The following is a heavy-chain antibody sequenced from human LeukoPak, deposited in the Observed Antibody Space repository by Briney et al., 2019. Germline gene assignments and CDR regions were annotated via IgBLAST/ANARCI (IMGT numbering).Heavy chain of an antibody. V-gene: IGHV4-34*01. D-gene: IGHD3-9*01. J-gene: IGHJ5*02. CDR3: ARDAYYDILKGFDP. Sequence: SETLSLTCAVYGGSFSGYYWSWIRQPPGKGLEWIGEISHSGSTNYNPSLKSRVTISVDTSKNQFSLKLSSVTAADTAVYYCARDAYYDILKGFDPWGQGTLVTVSS. CDR2: ISHSGST. CDR1: GGSFSGYY.